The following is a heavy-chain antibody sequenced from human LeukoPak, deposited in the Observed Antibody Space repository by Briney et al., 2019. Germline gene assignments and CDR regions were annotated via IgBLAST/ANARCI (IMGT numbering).Heavy chain of an antibody. CDR1: GGSISSYY. Sequence: SETLSLTCTVSGGSISSYYWSWIRQSLGKGLEWIGYIYYSGSTNYNPSLKSRVTISLDTSKNQFSLKLSSVTAADTAVYYCARGPSTYYYGSSYMDVWGKGTTVTISS. CDR3: ARGPSTYYYGSSYMDV. J-gene: IGHJ6*03. V-gene: IGHV4-59*01. D-gene: IGHD3-10*01. CDR2: IYYSGST.